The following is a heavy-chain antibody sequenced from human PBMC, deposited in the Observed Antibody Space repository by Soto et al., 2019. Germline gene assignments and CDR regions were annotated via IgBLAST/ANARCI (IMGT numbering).Heavy chain of an antibody. CDR2: ISGSGGST. CDR1: GFTFSSYA. CDR3: AKDRTALRYFDWLLVRYYGMDV. J-gene: IGHJ6*02. D-gene: IGHD3-9*01. V-gene: IGHV3-23*01. Sequence: GGSLRLSCAASGFTFSSYAMSWVRRAPGKGLEWVSAISGSGGSTYYADSVKGRFTISRDNSKNTLYLQMNSLRAEDTAVYYCAKDRTALRYFDWLLVRYYGMDVWGQGTTVTVSS.